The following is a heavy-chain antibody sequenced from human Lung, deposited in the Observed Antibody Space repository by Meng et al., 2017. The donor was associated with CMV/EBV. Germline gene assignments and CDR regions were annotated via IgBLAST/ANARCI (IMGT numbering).Heavy chain of an antibody. V-gene: IGHV3-11*01. CDR2: IRSSGVDK. J-gene: IGHJ4*02. Sequence: GSLXLSXAASGFSLSDFHMSWIRQAPGKGLEWVSNIRSSGVDKYYADSVKGRFTISRDDAKKSLYLQMNSLRAEDTAVYYCARDRPLYFFDYWGQGVLVTVSS. CDR3: ARDRPLYFFDY. CDR1: GFSLSDFH.